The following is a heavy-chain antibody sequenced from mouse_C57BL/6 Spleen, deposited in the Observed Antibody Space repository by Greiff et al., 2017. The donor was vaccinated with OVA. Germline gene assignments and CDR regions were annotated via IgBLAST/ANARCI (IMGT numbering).Heavy chain of an antibody. J-gene: IGHJ2*01. Sequence: VQLQQPGTELVKPGASVKLSCKASGYTFTGYWMHWVKQRPGQGLEWIGNINPSNGGTNYNEKFKSKATLTVDKSSSTAYMQLSSLTSEDSAVYYCARSDYYGSPYFDYWGQGTTLTVSS. CDR1: GYTFTGYW. V-gene: IGHV1-53*01. CDR3: ARSDYYGSPYFDY. D-gene: IGHD1-1*01. CDR2: INPSNGGT.